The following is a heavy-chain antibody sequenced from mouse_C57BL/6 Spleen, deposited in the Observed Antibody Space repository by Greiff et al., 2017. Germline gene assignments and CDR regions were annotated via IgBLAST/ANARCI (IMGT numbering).Heavy chain of an antibody. D-gene: IGHD1-1*01. V-gene: IGHV1-50*01. CDR1: GYTFTSYW. J-gene: IGHJ4*01. Sequence: QVQLQQPGAELVKPGASVKLSCKASGYTFTSYWMQWVKQRPGQGLEWIGEIDPSDSYTNYNQKFKGKATLTVDTSSSTAYMQRSSLTSEDSAVYYCARSTVVAHGAMDYWGQGTSVTVSS. CDR2: IDPSDSYT. CDR3: ARSTVVAHGAMDY.